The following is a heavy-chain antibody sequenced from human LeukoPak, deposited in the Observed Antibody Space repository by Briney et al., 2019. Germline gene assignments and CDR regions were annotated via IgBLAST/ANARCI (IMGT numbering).Heavy chain of an antibody. D-gene: IGHD3-3*01. Sequence: PSETLSLTCTVSGGSISSSPYYWGWIRQPPGKGLEWIGSIYYSGSADYNLSLKSRVTISVDTSKNQFSLKLTSVTAADTSVFYCVRHGRRVPPDYWGLGTLVTVSS. CDR2: IYYSGSA. CDR3: VRHGRRVPPDY. V-gene: IGHV4-39*01. CDR1: GGSISSSPYY. J-gene: IGHJ4*02.